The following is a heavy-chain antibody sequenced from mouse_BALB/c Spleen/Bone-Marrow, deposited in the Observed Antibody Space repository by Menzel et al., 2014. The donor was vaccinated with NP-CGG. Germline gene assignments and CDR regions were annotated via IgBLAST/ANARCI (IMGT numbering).Heavy chain of an antibody. Sequence: EVHLVESGGGLVQPGGSLRLSCATSGFTFTDYYMSWVRQPPGKALEWLGFIRNKANGYTTEYSASVKGRFTISRDNSQSILYLQMNTLRAEDGATYFCARDRAARATGYYFDYWGQGATLTVSS. CDR3: ARDRAARATGYYFDY. V-gene: IGHV7-3*02. CDR1: GFTFTDYY. D-gene: IGHD3-1*01. CDR2: IRNKANGYTT. J-gene: IGHJ2*01.